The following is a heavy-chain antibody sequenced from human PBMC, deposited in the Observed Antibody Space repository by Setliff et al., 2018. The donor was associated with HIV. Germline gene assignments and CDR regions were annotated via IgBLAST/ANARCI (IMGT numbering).Heavy chain of an antibody. D-gene: IGHD3-22*01. J-gene: IGHJ5*02. Sequence: ASVKVSCKASGYTFTSYAMHWVRQAPGQRLEWMGWINAGNGNTKYSQKFQGRVTITRDTSASTAYMELSSLRSDDTAVYYCARDYYDSSGYLREEGFDPWGQGTLVTVSS. CDR3: ARDYYDSSGYLREEGFDP. V-gene: IGHV1-3*01. CDR2: INAGNGNT. CDR1: GYTFTSYA.